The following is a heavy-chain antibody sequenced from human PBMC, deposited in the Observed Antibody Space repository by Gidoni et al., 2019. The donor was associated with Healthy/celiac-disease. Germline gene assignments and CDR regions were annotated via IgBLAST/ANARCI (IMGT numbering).Heavy chain of an antibody. CDR1: GFTFSSYG. J-gene: IGHJ6*02. D-gene: IGHD2-2*01. CDR3: AKDWGVPAANYYYYGMDV. Sequence: QVQLVESGGGVVQPGRSLRLSCAASGFTFSSYGLHWVRQAPGKGLEWVAFISYDGSNKYYADSVKGRFTISRDNSKNTLYLQMNSLRAEDTAVYYCAKDWGVPAANYYYYGMDVWGQGTTVTVSS. V-gene: IGHV3-30*18. CDR2: ISYDGSNK.